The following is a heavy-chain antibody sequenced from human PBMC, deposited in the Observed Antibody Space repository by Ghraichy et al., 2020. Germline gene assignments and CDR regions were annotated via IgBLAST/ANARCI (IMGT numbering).Heavy chain of an antibody. Sequence: SETLSLTCTVSGGSISSSSYYWGWIRQPPGKGLEWIGSIYYSGSTYYNPSLKSRVTISVDTSKNQFSLKLSSVTAADTAVYYCARHTGYCSGGSCYPIGYYFDYWGQGTLVTVSS. CDR3: ARHTGYCSGGSCYPIGYYFDY. D-gene: IGHD2-15*01. CDR2: IYYSGST. CDR1: GGSISSSSYY. J-gene: IGHJ4*02. V-gene: IGHV4-39*07.